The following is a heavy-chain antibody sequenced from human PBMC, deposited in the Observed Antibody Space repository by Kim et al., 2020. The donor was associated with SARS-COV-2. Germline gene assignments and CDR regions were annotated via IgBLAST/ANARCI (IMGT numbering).Heavy chain of an antibody. Sequence: ASVKVSCKASGYTFTSYDINWVRQATGQGLEWMGWMNPNSGNTGYAQKFQGRVTMTRNTPISTAYMELSSLRSEDTAGYYCACVVVVPAAIGLDYYYYGMDVWGQGTTVTVSS. V-gene: IGHV1-8*01. J-gene: IGHJ6*02. D-gene: IGHD2-2*01. CDR3: ACVVVVPAAIGLDYYYYGMDV. CDR1: GYTFTSYD. CDR2: MNPNSGNT.